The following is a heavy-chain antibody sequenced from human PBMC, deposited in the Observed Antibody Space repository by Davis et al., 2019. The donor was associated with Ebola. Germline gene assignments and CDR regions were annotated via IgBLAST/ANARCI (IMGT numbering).Heavy chain of an antibody. CDR3: ARGLRDIVVVPAANLFDY. CDR1: GYTFTGYD. CDR2: INPNSGGT. J-gene: IGHJ4*02. V-gene: IGHV1-2*06. D-gene: IGHD2-2*01. Sequence: ASVKVSCKASGYTFTGYDISWVRQAPGQGLEWMGRINPNSGGTNYAQKFQGRVTMTRDTSISTAYMELSRLRSDDTAVYYCARGLRDIVVVPAANLFDYWGQGTLVTVSS.